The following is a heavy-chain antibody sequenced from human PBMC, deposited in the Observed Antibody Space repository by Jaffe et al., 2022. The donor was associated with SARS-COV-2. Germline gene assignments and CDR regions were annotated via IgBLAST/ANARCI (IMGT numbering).Heavy chain of an antibody. CDR2: IHHSGGT. CDR3: ARGTGSWNFDH. V-gene: IGHV4-38-2*02. J-gene: IGHJ4*02. D-gene: IGHD1-1*01. CDR1: GYSIISRDYY. Sequence: QVKLQESGPGLVEPSETLSLTCTVSGYSIISRDYYWGWIRQSPGTGLEWIGSIHHSGGTYYNPSLKSRVTMSLDTSKNQFSLKLTSLTAADTAVFYCARGTGSWNFDHWGQGTLVTVSS.